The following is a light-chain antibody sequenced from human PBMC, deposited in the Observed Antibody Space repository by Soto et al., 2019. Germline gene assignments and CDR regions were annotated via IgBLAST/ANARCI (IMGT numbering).Light chain of an antibody. J-gene: IGKJ1*01. CDR2: GAS. CDR1: QSVSSSY. V-gene: IGKV3-20*01. Sequence: EXVLTQSPGTLSLSPGERATLSCRASQSVSSSYLAWYQQKPGQAPRLLIYGASSRATGIPDRFSGSGSGTDFTLTISRLEPEDFALYYCQQYGSSPWTFGQGTKVAIK. CDR3: QQYGSSPWT.